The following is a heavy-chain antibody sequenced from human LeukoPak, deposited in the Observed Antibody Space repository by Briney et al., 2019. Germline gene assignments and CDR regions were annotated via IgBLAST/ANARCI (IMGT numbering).Heavy chain of an antibody. V-gene: IGHV3-20*04. CDR1: GFMFDYYA. CDR3: ARDYDYGDYPGY. Sequence: GGSLRLSCAASGFMFDYYAMSWVRQAPGKGLEWVSGINWNGGRTGYADSVKGRFTISRDNAKNSLYLQMNSLRAEDTALYYCARDYDYGDYPGYWGQGTLVTVYS. CDR2: INWNGGRT. D-gene: IGHD4-17*01. J-gene: IGHJ4*02.